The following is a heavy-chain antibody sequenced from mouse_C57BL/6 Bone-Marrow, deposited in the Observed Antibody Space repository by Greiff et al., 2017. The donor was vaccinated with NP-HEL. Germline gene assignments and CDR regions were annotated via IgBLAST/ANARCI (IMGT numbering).Heavy chain of an antibody. J-gene: IGHJ4*01. V-gene: IGHV1-20*01. CDR1: GYSFTGYF. CDR2: INPYNGDT. CDR3: ARSHFSDYAMDY. Sequence: EVQLHQSGPELVKPGDSVKISCKASGYSFTGYFMNWVMQSHGKSLEWIGRINPYNGDTFYNQKFKGKATLTVDKSSSTAHMELRSLTSEDSAVYYCARSHFSDYAMDYWGQGTSVTVSS.